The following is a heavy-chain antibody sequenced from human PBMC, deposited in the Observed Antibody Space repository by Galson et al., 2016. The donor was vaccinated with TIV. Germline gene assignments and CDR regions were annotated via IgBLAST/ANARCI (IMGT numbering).Heavy chain of an antibody. CDR3: ARHSGAVAGYDYGMDV. J-gene: IGHJ6*02. D-gene: IGHD6-19*01. CDR1: GGSISSGSYF. Sequence: TLSLTCTVSGGSISSGSYFWSWIRQPAGNGLEWIGRIYANGNAHYGPSLRSRVTVSVDTSKNQFSLRLNSVTAADTAVYYCARHSGAVAGYDYGMDVWGQGTTVTVSS. CDR2: IYANGNA. V-gene: IGHV4-61*02.